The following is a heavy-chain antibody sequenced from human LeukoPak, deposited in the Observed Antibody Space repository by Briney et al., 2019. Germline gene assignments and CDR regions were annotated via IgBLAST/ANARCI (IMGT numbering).Heavy chain of an antibody. CDR1: GFTFGTYW. Sequence: PGGSLRLSCVASGFTFGTYWMSWVRQAPGKGLEWVANIKQDGSEKYYVDSVKGRFTISRDNAKNSLYLQMNSLRGEDTAVYYCVRGGYYGAGARYDYWGQGTLVTVSS. CDR3: VRGGYYGAGARYDY. V-gene: IGHV3-7*01. J-gene: IGHJ4*02. D-gene: IGHD3-10*01. CDR2: IKQDGSEK.